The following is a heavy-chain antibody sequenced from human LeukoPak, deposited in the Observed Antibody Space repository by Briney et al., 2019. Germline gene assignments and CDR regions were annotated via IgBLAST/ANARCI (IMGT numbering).Heavy chain of an antibody. V-gene: IGHV4-59*01. CDR1: GGSISSFY. Sequence: PSETLPLTCTVSGGSISSFYWSWIRKPPGKGLEWIGNIYYSGSTNYNPSLKSRVTISVDTSKNQFSLKLSSVTAADTAVYYCARYYGVPYYYGMDVWGQGTTVTVSS. CDR2: IYYSGST. J-gene: IGHJ6*02. D-gene: IGHD3-3*01. CDR3: ARYYGVPYYYGMDV.